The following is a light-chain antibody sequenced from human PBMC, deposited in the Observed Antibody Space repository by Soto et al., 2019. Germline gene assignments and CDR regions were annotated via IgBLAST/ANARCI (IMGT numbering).Light chain of an antibody. V-gene: IGLV2-14*01. J-gene: IGLJ1*01. CDR1: SSDVGGYNS. CDR3: SSYTSSSTNV. Sequence: QSALTQPASVSGSPGQSITISCTGTSSDVGGYNSVSWYQQHPGKAPKLVIYDVGNRPSGVSDRFSGSKSGNTASLTISGLQAEDEAEYYCSSYTSSSTNVFGAGTKLTVL. CDR2: DVG.